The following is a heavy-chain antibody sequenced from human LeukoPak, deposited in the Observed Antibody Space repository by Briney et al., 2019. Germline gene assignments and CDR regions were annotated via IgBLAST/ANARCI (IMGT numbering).Heavy chain of an antibody. Sequence: GGSLRLSCAASGFTFSSYAMHWVRQAPGKGLEWVAVISYDGSNKYYADSVKGRFTISRDNSKNTLYLQMNSLRTEDTAVYYCARDRRPVGADYFDYWGQGTLVTVSS. CDR2: ISYDGSNK. J-gene: IGHJ4*02. V-gene: IGHV3-30-3*01. CDR3: ARDRRPVGADYFDY. CDR1: GFTFSSYA. D-gene: IGHD1-26*01.